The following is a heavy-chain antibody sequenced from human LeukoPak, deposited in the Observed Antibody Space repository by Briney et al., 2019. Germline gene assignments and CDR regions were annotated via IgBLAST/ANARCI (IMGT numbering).Heavy chain of an antibody. J-gene: IGHJ5*02. V-gene: IGHV4-59*01. CDR2: IYYSGST. CDR1: GGSISSYY. CDR3: AREYYGSGSYYGEVWFDP. Sequence: PSETLSLTCTVSGGSISSYYWSWIRQPPGKGLEWLGYIYYSGSTNYNPSLKSRVTISVDTSKNQFSLKLSSVTAADTAVYYCAREYYGSGSYYGEVWFDPWGQGTLVTVSS. D-gene: IGHD3-10*01.